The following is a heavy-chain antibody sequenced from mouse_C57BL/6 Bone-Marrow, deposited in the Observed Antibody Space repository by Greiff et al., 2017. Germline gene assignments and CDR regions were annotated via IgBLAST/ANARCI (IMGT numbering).Heavy chain of an antibody. CDR3: ARPNRVYALDY. Sequence: EVQLQQSEPELVKPGASVKISCKASGYTFTDHSMNWVKQSPGQSLEWIGDINPNNGGTSYNEKFKGKATLTVDKSSSTAYMELHSLTSEDSAVXYCARPNRVYALDYWGQGTSVTVSA. V-gene: IGHV1-26*01. J-gene: IGHJ4*01. D-gene: IGHD4-1*01. CDR1: GYTFTDHS. CDR2: INPNNGGT.